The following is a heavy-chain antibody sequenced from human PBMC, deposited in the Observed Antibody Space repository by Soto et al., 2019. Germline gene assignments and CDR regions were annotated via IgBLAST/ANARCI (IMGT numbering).Heavy chain of an antibody. Sequence: QVQLVQSGAEVKKPGASVKVSCKASGYTFTSYGISWVRQAPGQGLEWMGWISAYNGNTNYAQKLPGRVTMTPDTPTSPAYMELRSLRSDDTAVYYCARDLVPYYYGSGSGNWDQGTLVTVSS. J-gene: IGHJ4*02. CDR1: GYTFTSYG. CDR3: ARDLVPYYYGSGSGN. V-gene: IGHV1-18*01. CDR2: ISAYNGNT. D-gene: IGHD3-10*01.